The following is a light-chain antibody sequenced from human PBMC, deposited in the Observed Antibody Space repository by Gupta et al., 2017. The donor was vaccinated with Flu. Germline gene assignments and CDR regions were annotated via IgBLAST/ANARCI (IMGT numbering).Light chain of an antibody. V-gene: IGKV3-20*01. CDR2: ASS. J-gene: IGKJ1*01. Sequence: IVLTQSPGPLSLSPGDRATLSCRASQSLISNSYLAWYQQRPGQAPRLLMYASSNRATGIPDRFSGTGSGTDFTLTISRLEPEDFAVYFCQQYAYSPWTFGQGTKVQIK. CDR1: QSLISNSY. CDR3: QQYAYSPWT.